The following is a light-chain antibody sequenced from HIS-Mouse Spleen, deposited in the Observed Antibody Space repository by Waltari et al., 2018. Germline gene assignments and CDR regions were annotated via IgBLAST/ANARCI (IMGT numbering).Light chain of an antibody. J-gene: IGLJ1*01. CDR1: SSDVGGYNY. Sequence: QSALTQPASVSGSPGQSITISCTGTSSDVGGYNYVSWYQQHPGKAPNLMIYEVSPRPSGVSKRFSGAKSGNTASLTISGLQAEDEADYYCSSYTSSSTFFGTGTKVTVL. V-gene: IGLV2-14*01. CDR3: SSYTSSSTF. CDR2: EVS.